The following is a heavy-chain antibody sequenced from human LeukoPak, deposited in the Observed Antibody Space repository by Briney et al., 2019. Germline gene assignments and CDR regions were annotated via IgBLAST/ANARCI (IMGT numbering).Heavy chain of an antibody. V-gene: IGHV4-31*03. Sequence: SETLSLTCTVSGGSISSGGYYWSWIRQHPGKGLEWIGYIYYSGSTYYNPSLKSRVTISVDTSKNQFSLKLSSVTAADTAVYYCARWIAAAEGNWFDPWGQGTLVTVSS. CDR3: ARWIAAAEGNWFDP. J-gene: IGHJ5*02. CDR2: IYYSGST. CDR1: GGSISSGGYY. D-gene: IGHD6-13*01.